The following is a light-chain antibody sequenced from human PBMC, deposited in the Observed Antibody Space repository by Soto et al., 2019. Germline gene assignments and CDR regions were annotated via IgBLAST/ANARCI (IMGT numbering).Light chain of an antibody. CDR1: EDIDTS. J-gene: IGKJ1*01. CDR2: GAS. CDR3: QHYDTFSWT. V-gene: IGKV1-5*01. Sequence: DIQVTQSPSTLSVSLGDRITITCRASEDIDTSLAWFQQRPGKAPKVLIAGASGLMNGVPSTFSGSGSGTEFALTISSVQPDDFATYFCQHYDTFSWTVGQGTKVDIK.